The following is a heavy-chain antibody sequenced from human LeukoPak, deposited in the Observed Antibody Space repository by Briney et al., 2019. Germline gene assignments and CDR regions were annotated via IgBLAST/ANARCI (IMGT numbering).Heavy chain of an antibody. D-gene: IGHD3-10*01. J-gene: IGHJ5*02. Sequence: SETLSLTCTVSGGSISSGGCYWSWIRQHPGKGLEWIGYIYYSGSTYYNPSLKSRVTISVDTSKNQFSLKLSSVTAADTAVYYCARAPESYGSGSYYRDPNWFDPWGQGTLVTVSS. CDR1: GGSISSGGCY. V-gene: IGHV4-31*03. CDR2: IYYSGST. CDR3: ARAPESYGSGSYYRDPNWFDP.